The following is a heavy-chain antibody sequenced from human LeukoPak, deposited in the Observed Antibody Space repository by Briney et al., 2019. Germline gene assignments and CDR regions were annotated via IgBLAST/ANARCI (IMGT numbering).Heavy chain of an antibody. CDR1: GYTFTSYA. CDR2: INAGNGNT. D-gene: IGHD3-10*01. V-gene: IGHV1-3*01. CDR3: ARDFAVRGVINMDDAFDI. J-gene: IGHJ3*02. Sequence: ASVKVSCKASGYTFTSYAMHWVRQAPGQRLEWMGWINAGNGNTKYSQKFQGRVTITRDTSASTAYMELSSLRSEDTAVYYCARDFAVRGVINMDDAFDIWGQGTMVTVSS.